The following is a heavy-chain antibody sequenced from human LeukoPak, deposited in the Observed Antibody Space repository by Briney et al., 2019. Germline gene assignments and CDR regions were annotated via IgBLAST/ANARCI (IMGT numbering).Heavy chain of an antibody. CDR3: AKARGNLRANYFDY. Sequence: PGGSLRLSCVASGFTFGKYWMSWVRQAPGKGLEWVANIKLDGSEKNYVDSVKGRFTISRDNSKNTLYLQMNSLRAEDTAVYYCAKARGNLRANYFDYWGQGTLVTVSS. CDR1: GFTFGKYW. J-gene: IGHJ4*02. CDR2: IKLDGSEK. D-gene: IGHD1-14*01. V-gene: IGHV3-7*01.